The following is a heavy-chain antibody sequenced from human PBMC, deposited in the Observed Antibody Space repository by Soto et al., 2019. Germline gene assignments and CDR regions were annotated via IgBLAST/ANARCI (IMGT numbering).Heavy chain of an antibody. J-gene: IGHJ5*02. CDR2: IIPIFGTA. Sequence: QVQLVQSGAEVKKPGSSVKVSCKASGGTFSSYAISWVRQAPGQGLEWMGGIIPIFGTANYAQKFQGRVTITAEESTSTAYMELSSLRSEDTAVYYCAREAMEYYYDSSGWFDPWGQGTLVTGSS. CDR1: GGTFSSYA. D-gene: IGHD3-22*01. CDR3: AREAMEYYYDSSGWFDP. V-gene: IGHV1-69*01.